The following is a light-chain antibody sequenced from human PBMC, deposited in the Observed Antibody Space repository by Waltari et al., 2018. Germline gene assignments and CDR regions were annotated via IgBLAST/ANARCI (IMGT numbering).Light chain of an antibody. CDR1: QSIGNS. CDR2: AAS. J-gene: IGKJ5*01. V-gene: IGKV1-39*01. Sequence: DIQMTQSPSSLSASVGDRVTLTCRASQSIGNSLNWYQQKPGKAPQVLIYAASTLHSGVPSRFSGGRSGTDFTLTISNLHPEDLATYYCQQSYNTPLAFGQGTRLEIK. CDR3: QQSYNTPLA.